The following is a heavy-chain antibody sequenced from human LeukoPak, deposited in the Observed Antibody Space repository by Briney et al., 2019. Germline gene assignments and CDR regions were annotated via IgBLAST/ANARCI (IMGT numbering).Heavy chain of an antibody. CDR2: IYYSGTT. V-gene: IGHV4-31*03. CDR1: GGSLNSGSYY. Sequence: PQTLSLTCTVSGGSLNSGSYYWSWIRQHPGKGLEWIGYIYYSGTTYYKSSLKSRVTISVDTSKNQFSLKLSSVTAADTAVYYCARDFRSFDPWGQGTLVTVSS. J-gene: IGHJ5*02. CDR3: ARDFRSFDP.